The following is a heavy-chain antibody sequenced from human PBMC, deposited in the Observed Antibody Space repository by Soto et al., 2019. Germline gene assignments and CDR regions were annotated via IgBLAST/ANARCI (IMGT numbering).Heavy chain of an antibody. D-gene: IGHD5-18*01. CDR2: ISWNSGSI. V-gene: IGHV3-9*01. Sequence: GGSLRLSCAASGFTFDAYAMHWVRQAPGKGLEWVSGISWNSGSIGYADSVKGRFTISRDNAKNSLYLQMDSLRAEDTALYYCAKDMATAMNHYYYGMDVWGQGTTVTVSS. CDR1: GFTFDAYA. J-gene: IGHJ6*02. CDR3: AKDMATAMNHYYYGMDV.